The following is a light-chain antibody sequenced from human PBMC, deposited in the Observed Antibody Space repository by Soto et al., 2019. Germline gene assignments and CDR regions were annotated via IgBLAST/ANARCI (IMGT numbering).Light chain of an antibody. V-gene: IGKV3-20*01. CDR2: GAS. Sequence: EIVLTQSPGTLSLSPGERATLSCRASQSVSSSYLAWYQQKPGQAPRLLIYGASSRATGIPDRFSGSGAGTEVTLTIRKLEPEDFAVYYCQQYGSSPTCTFGQGTKVEIK. J-gene: IGKJ1*01. CDR1: QSVSSSY. CDR3: QQYGSSPTCT.